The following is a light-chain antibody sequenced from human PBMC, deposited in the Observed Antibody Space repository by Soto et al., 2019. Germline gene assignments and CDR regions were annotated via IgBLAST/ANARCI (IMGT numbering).Light chain of an antibody. J-gene: IGLJ1*01. Sequence: QSVLTQPHSASGSPGQSVTISCTGTSSDVGDYNYVSWYQHHPGKAPKLMIYEVSKRPSGVPDRFSGSKSGNTASLTVSGLQAEDEADYYCSSYAGSNYVFGTGTKLTVL. V-gene: IGLV2-8*01. CDR1: SSDVGDYNY. CDR2: EVS. CDR3: SSYAGSNYV.